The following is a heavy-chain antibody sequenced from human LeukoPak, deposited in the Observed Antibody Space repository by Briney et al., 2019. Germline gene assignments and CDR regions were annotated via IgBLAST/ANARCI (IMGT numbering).Heavy chain of an antibody. CDR3: ARASDFWSGYYPGFFDY. J-gene: IGHJ4*02. V-gene: IGHV1-69*13. Sequence: GASVKVSCKASGGTFSSYAIGWVRQAPGQGLEWMGGVIPIFGTANYAQKFQGRVTITADESTSTAYMELSSLRSEDTAVYYCARASDFWSGYYPGFFDYWGQGTLATVSS. D-gene: IGHD3-3*01. CDR1: GGTFSSYA. CDR2: VIPIFGTA.